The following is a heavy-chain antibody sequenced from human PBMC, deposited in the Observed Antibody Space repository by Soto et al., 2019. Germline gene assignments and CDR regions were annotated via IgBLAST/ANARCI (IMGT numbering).Heavy chain of an antibody. CDR3: AGMPYTSRLRFDP. Sequence: PSETLSLTCTLAGDSYSSHTYSSNWIRHPPGKSLQWIGFIYQSGVTSYNPSLASRVSISLGRSTNQCSLKLKSVTAADTAVYFYAGMPYTSRLRFDPWGTGTLGTVSA. CDR1: GDSYSSHTYS. V-gene: IGHV4-30-2*01. J-gene: IGHJ5*02. D-gene: IGHD2-2*01. CDR2: IYQSGVT.